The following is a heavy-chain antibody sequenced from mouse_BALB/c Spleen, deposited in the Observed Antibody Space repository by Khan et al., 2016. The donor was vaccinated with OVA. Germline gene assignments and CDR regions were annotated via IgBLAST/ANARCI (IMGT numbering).Heavy chain of an antibody. Sequence: QVQLQQPGAELVRPGASVSLSCKASGYSFTSYWITWVKQRPGQGLEWIGNIYPSDSYTNYNQKFKDKATLTVDKSSTTAFMQLSSPTSEDSAVYYCTSGLRGAMDYWGQGTSLTVSS. CDR3: TSGLRGAMDY. V-gene: IGHV1-69*02. CDR2: IYPSDSYT. CDR1: GYSFTSYW. D-gene: IGHD2-4*01. J-gene: IGHJ4*01.